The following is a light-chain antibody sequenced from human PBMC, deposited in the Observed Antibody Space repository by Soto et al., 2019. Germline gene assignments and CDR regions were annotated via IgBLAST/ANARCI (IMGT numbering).Light chain of an antibody. CDR1: SSNIGSNY. CDR2: RNN. V-gene: IGLV1-47*01. J-gene: IGLJ1*01. Sequence: QSVLTQPPSASGTPGQRVTISCSGSSSNIGSNYVYWYQQLPGTAPKLLIYRNNQRPSGVPDRFSGSKSGTSASLAISGLRSEDEAYYYCAAWDDCLSVFYVFGTGTIVTVL. CDR3: AAWDDCLSVFYV.